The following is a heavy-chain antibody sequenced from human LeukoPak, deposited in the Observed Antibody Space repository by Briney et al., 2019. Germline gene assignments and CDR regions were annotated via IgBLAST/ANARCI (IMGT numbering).Heavy chain of an antibody. V-gene: IGHV3-30*18. D-gene: IGHD3-10*01. CDR2: ISYDGGNK. CDR3: AKASNSGYFYGSGRYENWFDA. Sequence: GGSLRLSCAASGFTLSSSAMNWVRQAPGKGLEWVAVISYDGGNKFYADSVKGRFTISRDNSKNTMSLQMNSLRAEDTALYYCAKASNSGYFYGSGRYENWFDAWGQGTLVTVSS. J-gene: IGHJ5*02. CDR1: GFTLSSSA.